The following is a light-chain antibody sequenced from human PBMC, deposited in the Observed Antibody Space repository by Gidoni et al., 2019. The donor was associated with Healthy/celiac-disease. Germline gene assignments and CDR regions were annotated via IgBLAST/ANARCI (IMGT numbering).Light chain of an antibody. Sequence: QSALTQPASVSGSPGQSITIPCTGTSSDIDGYNYVSWYQQHPGKAPKLMIYEVSNRPSGVSNRFSGSKSGNTASLTISGLQAEDEADYYCSSYTSGSTPVLFGGGTKLTVL. CDR1: SSDIDGYNY. CDR3: SSYTSGSTPVL. J-gene: IGLJ2*01. V-gene: IGLV2-14*01. CDR2: EVS.